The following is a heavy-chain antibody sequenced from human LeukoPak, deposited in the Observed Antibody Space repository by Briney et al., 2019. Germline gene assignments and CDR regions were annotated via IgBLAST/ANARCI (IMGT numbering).Heavy chain of an antibody. D-gene: IGHD3-10*01. J-gene: IGHJ4*02. CDR3: TREFRGVTRYFDY. CDR2: ISTGTYI. V-gene: IGHV3-69-1*02. Sequence: GGSLRLSCAASGFTFTNNFMSWVRQAPGKGLEWISHISTGTYIAYTDSVKGRFTISRDNAKNSLYLQMNSLRAEDTAVYYCTREFRGVTRYFDYWGQGTLVTVSS. CDR1: GFTFTNNF.